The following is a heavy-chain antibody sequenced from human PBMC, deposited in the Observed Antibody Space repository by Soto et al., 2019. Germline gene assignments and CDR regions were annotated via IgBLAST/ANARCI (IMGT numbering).Heavy chain of an antibody. CDR2: INPNSGGT. J-gene: IGHJ4*02. V-gene: IGHV1-2*02. Sequence: ASVKFSCKASGYTFTGYYMHWVRQAPGQGLEWMGWINPNSGGTNYAQKFQGRVTISRDNAKNTLYLQMNSLRADDTAVYYCARDMSTMPDYWGQGTLVAVSS. D-gene: IGHD5-12*01. CDR3: ARDMSTMPDY. CDR1: GYTFTGYY.